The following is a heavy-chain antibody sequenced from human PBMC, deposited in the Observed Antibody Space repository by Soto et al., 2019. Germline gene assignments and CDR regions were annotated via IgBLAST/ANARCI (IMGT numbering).Heavy chain of an antibody. CDR1: GITISSYF. J-gene: IGHJ6*02. CDR2: ISYDGSNK. V-gene: IGHV3-30-3*01. CDR3: GAGAPYYAMGG. Sequence: QVQLVESVGGVVQPGRSLRVSCAASGITISSYFMYWVRQAPGKGLVWVAAISYDGSNKHYSDSVKGRFTISRDNSKNTRYLQMNSLRAEDTAVYDCGAGAPYYAMGGWGQGTRVAVSS.